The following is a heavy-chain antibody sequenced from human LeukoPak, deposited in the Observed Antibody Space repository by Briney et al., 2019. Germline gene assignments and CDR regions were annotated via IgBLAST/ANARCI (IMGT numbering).Heavy chain of an antibody. V-gene: IGHV4-4*02. J-gene: IGHJ4*02. Sequence: PSETLSLTCAVSGVSVSSTYWWTWVRQPPGKGPEWIGEIYHSGTSNYNPSLKSRVTISLDKSNNQFSLRLTSVTAADTAVYYCASIGGTVRDSWGQGNLVTVSS. CDR3: ASIGGTVRDS. D-gene: IGHD4-17*01. CDR1: GVSVSSTYW. CDR2: IYHSGTS.